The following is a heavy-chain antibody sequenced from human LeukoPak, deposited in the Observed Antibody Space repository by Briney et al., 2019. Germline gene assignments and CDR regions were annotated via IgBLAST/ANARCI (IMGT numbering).Heavy chain of an antibody. CDR1: GFTFSSYS. J-gene: IGHJ4*02. V-gene: IGHV3-48*02. CDR3: ARAVTVVTRGGLVFDY. Sequence: GGSLRLSCAASGFTFSSYSMNWVRQAPGKGLEWVSYISSSSNTIYYADSVKGRFTISRDNAKNSLFLQMNSLRDEDTSAYYCARAVTVVTRGGLVFDYWGQGTLVTVSS. D-gene: IGHD2-21*02. CDR2: ISSSSNTI.